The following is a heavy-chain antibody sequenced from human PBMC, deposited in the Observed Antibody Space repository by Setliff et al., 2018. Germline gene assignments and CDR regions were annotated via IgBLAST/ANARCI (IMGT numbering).Heavy chain of an antibody. Sequence: ASVKVSCKASGGTFRSYGISWVRQAPGQGLERMGGIIPNFGTTNYAQKFQGRATIITDESTSTAYMELSSLRSEDTAVYYCAREGVDSRSSTDYRYYMGVWGKGTTVTVSS. V-gene: IGHV1-69*05. CDR2: IIPNFGTT. CDR1: GGTFRSYG. CDR3: AREGVDSRSSTDYRYYMGV. J-gene: IGHJ6*03. D-gene: IGHD6-6*01.